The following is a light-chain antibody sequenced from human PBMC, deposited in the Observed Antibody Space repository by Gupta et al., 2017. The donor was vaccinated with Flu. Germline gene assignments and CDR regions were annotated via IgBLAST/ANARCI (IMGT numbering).Light chain of an antibody. CDR1: SSNLGAGYD. Sequence: QSGLTQPPPVSGAPGQRLTIPCPGSSSNLGAGYDVHWYQHFPGKAPKLLLYGNNHRPSGVPDRFSGSKSGTSASLAITGLQADDEADYFCQSYDSSLSGSVFGGGTKLTVL. CDR2: GNN. V-gene: IGLV1-40*01. CDR3: QSYDSSLSGSV. J-gene: IGLJ3*02.